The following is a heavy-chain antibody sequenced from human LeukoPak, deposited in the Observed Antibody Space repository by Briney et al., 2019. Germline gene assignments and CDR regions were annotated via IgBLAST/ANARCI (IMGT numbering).Heavy chain of an antibody. D-gene: IGHD1-26*01. V-gene: IGHV3-7*01. CDR1: GFTFSSHW. J-gene: IGHJ6*04. Sequence: GGSLRLSCAASGFTFSSHWTSWVRQAPGKGLEWVASIKEDGSGKYYVDSVKGRFSISRDDAKNSLHLQMNSLRGEDTAVYYCARDRFGGIDVWGKGTSVTVSS. CDR3: ARDRFGGIDV. CDR2: IKEDGSGK.